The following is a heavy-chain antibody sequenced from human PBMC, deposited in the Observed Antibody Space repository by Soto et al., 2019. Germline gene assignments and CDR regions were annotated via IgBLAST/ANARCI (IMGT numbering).Heavy chain of an antibody. Sequence: SLSVTCTVSGGSISSGGYYWSWIRQHPGKGLEWIGYIYYSGSTYYNPSLKSRVTISVDTSKNQFSLKLSSVTAADTAVYYCARVGRSAAPQPDNWGQGKLVNVSS. CDR2: IYYSGST. J-gene: IGHJ4*02. CDR1: GGSISSGGYY. D-gene: IGHD2-15*01. V-gene: IGHV4-31*03. CDR3: ARVGRSAAPQPDN.